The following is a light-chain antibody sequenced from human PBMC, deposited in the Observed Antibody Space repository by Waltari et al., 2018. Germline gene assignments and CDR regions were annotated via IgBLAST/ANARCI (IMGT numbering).Light chain of an antibody. J-gene: IGLJ2*01. CDR3: CSYAGSSTV. CDR2: EGT. CDR1: SSDVGNYNL. V-gene: IGLV2-23*01. Sequence: QSALTQPASVSGSPGQSISISCTGTSSDVGNYNLVSWYQHRPGKAPKLMIYEGTKRPSGVSNRFSGSKSGNTASLTISGLQAEDEADYYCCSYAGSSTVFGGGTKLTVL.